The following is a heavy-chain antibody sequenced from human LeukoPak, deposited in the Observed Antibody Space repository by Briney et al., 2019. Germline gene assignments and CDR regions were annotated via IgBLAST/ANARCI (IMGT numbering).Heavy chain of an antibody. CDR2: IKQDGSEK. CDR1: GFTFSDYY. D-gene: IGHD6-19*01. Sequence: PGGSLRLSCAASGFTFSDYYMSWIRQAPGKGLEWVANIKQDGSEKYYVDSVKGRFTISRDNAKNSLYLQMNSLRAEDTAVYYCARVGLVAFDYWGQGTLVTVSS. J-gene: IGHJ4*02. V-gene: IGHV3-7*01. CDR3: ARVGLVAFDY.